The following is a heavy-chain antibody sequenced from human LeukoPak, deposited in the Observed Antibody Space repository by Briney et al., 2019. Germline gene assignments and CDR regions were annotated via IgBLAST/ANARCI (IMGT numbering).Heavy chain of an antibody. J-gene: IGHJ3*02. CDR1: GYTLTELY. V-gene: IGHV1-24*01. CDR2: FDPEDGET. Sequence: ASVRVSCKFSGYTLTELYMHWARRAPGKGREWMGGFDPEDGETIYAQKFQGRVTMPEDTSTDTAYMELSSLRSEDTAVYYCATLAAAGRIDAFDIWGQGTMVTVSS. D-gene: IGHD6-13*01. CDR3: ATLAAAGRIDAFDI.